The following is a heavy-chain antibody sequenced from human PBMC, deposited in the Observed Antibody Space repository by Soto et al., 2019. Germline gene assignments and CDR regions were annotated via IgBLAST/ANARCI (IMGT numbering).Heavy chain of an antibody. CDR2: IYWDDDK. Sequence: SGPTLVNPTQTLTLTCTFSGFSLSTSGVGVGWIRQPPGKALEWLALIYWDDDKRYSPSLKSRLTITKDTSKNQVVLKMTNMDPVDTATYYCALNLIAAAGDNWFDPWGQGTLVTVSS. CDR1: GFSLSTSGVG. J-gene: IGHJ5*02. CDR3: ALNLIAAAGDNWFDP. V-gene: IGHV2-5*02. D-gene: IGHD6-13*01.